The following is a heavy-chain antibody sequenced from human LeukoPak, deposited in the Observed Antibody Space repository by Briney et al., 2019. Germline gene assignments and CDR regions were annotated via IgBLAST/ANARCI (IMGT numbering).Heavy chain of an antibody. CDR1: GYNFTSYG. CDR3: ARTNYDFWSGYYDHWFDP. V-gene: IGHV1-18*01. D-gene: IGHD3-3*01. CDR2: ISVYNGNI. Sequence: AASVKVSCKASGYNFTSYGITWVPQAPGQGLECMGWISVYNGNINYAQKLQGRVTMTTDKSTSTAYMELRSLRSDDTAVYYCARTNYDFWSGYYDHWFDPWGQGTLVTVSS. J-gene: IGHJ5*02.